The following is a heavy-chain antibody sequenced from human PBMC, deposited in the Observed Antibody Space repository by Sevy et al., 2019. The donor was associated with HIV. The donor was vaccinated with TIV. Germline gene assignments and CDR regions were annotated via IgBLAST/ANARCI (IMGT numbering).Heavy chain of an antibody. CDR3: ARGPAFGY. Sequence: SETLSLTCTVSGGSISSGDYNWSWIRQPPGKGLEWIGYIYYTGRTDYNPSLKSRVIISVDTSKNQVSLKLSSVTAADTAVYYCARGPAFGYWGQGTLVTVSS. CDR1: GGSISSGDYN. CDR2: IYYTGRT. J-gene: IGHJ4*02. V-gene: IGHV4-30-4*01.